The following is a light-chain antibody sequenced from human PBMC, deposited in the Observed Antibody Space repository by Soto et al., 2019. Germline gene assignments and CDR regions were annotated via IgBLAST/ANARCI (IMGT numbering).Light chain of an antibody. J-gene: IGKJ5*01. Sequence: DIKWPQSPSFLSASIGDRVTITCRASHDISTFLAWYQQKPGKAPKLLIYEASTLQSGVPSRFSGSGSGTEFTLTISGLLPEDFAAYHCQQLYTSPFTFGQGTRLEI. V-gene: IGKV1-9*01. CDR1: HDISTF. CDR2: EAS. CDR3: QQLYTSPFT.